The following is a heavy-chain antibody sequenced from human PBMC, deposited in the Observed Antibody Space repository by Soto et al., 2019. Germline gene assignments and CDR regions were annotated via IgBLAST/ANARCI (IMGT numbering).Heavy chain of an antibody. CDR2: ISYDGSIQ. J-gene: IGHJ4*02. Sequence: QVQLVESGGGAVQPGRSLTLSCAASGFTLSSHSMHWVRQAPGKGLEWVAVISYDGSIQYYAASVKGRFTISKDIPKNTLYVEMHSLRSEDTGVYYCARGPLQGRELLFDYWGQGTLVTVSS. D-gene: IGHD1-7*01. CDR3: ARGPLQGRELLFDY. CDR1: GFTLSSHS. V-gene: IGHV3-30*04.